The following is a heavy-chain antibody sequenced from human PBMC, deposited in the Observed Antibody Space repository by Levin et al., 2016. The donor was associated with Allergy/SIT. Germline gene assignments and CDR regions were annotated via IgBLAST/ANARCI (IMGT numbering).Heavy chain of an antibody. D-gene: IGHD3-10*01. CDR3: AKDQAPMVRGVIGYYGMDV. V-gene: IGHV3-30*02. J-gene: IGHJ6*02. Sequence: WIRQPPGKGLEWVAFIRYDGSNKYYADSVKGRFTISRDNSKNTLYLQMNSLRAEDTAVYYCAKDQAPMVRGVIGYYGMDVWGQGTTVTVSS. CDR2: IRYDGSNK.